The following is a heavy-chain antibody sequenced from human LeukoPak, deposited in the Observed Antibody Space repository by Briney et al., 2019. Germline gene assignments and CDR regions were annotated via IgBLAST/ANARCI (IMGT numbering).Heavy chain of an antibody. CDR3: ARGRVTYYDFWSSPFDY. Sequence: SETLSLTCAVYGGSFSGYYWSWIRQPPGKGLEWIGEINHSGSTNYNPSLKSRVTISVDTSKNQFSLKLSSVTAADMAVYYCARGRVTYYDFWSSPFDYWGQGTLVTVSS. CDR1: GGSFSGYY. CDR2: INHSGST. V-gene: IGHV4-34*01. D-gene: IGHD3-3*01. J-gene: IGHJ4*02.